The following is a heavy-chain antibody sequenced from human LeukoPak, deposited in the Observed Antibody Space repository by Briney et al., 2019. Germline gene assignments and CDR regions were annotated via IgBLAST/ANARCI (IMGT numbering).Heavy chain of an antibody. J-gene: IGHJ5*02. CDR3: ARADHREPFDR. V-gene: IGHV1-18*01. CDR2: ISAYNGNT. Sequence: ASVKVSCKASGYTFTSYGTSWGRQAPGEGREWMGWISAYNGNTNNAQKLQGRVTMTTDTSTSTAYLELRRLRSDDTAVYGGARADHREPFDRGGQGTLVTVSS. D-gene: IGHD1-14*01. CDR1: GYTFTSYG.